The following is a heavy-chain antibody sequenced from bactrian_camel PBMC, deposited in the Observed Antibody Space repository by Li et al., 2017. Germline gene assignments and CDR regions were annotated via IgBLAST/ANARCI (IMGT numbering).Heavy chain of an antibody. D-gene: IGHD2*01. J-gene: IGHJ4*01. CDR3: AAVRACPVHSVVVVAALQTSFPW. Sequence: HVQLVESGGGAVQVGGSLKLSCVSSRFNYSSFCIGWFRQAPGKEREAVAAIDSDGRRIYADSVKARFTISKDNAKNTLYLQMNSLKPEDTAMYYCAAVRACPVHSVVVVAALQTSFPWWGQGTQVTVS. CDR2: IDSDGRR. CDR1: RFNYSSFC. V-gene: IGHV3S55*01.